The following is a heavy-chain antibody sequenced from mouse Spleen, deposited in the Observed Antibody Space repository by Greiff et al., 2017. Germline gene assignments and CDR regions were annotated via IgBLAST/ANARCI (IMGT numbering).Heavy chain of an antibody. CDR1: GFTFSSYA. D-gene: IGHD2-4*01. CDR2: ISTSGGNT. V-gene: IGHV5-9*04. CDR3: ASRYYDYDWFAY. Sequence: EVKLVESGGGLVKPGGSLKLSCAASGFTFSSYAMSWVRQTPEKRLEWVATISTSGGNTYYPDSVKGRFTISTDNAKNTLYLQMSSLKSEDTAMYYCASRYYDYDWFAYWGQGTLVTVSA. J-gene: IGHJ3*01.